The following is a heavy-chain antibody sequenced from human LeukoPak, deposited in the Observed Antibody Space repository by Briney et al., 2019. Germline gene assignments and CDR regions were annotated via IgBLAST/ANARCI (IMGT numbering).Heavy chain of an antibody. V-gene: IGHV3-23*01. J-gene: IGHJ6*02. CDR1: GFTFSSYG. CDR3: AKDRIAAVGTPYYYYGMDV. Sequence: GGSLRLSCAASGFTFSSYGMHWVRQAPGKGLEWVSAISGSGGSTYYADSVKGRFTISRDNSKNTLYLQVNSLRAEDTAVYYCAKDRIAAVGTPYYYYGMDVWGQGTTVTVSS. CDR2: ISGSGGST. D-gene: IGHD6-13*01.